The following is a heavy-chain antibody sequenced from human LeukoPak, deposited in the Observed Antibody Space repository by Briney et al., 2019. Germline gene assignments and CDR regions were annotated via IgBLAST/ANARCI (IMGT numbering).Heavy chain of an antibody. CDR1: SGSISSYY. Sequence: PSETLSLTCTVSSGSISSYYWSWLRQPPGKGLEWIGYIYYSGSTNYNPSLKSRVTISVDTSKNQFSLKLSSVTAADTAVYYCARLSPPNGWFDPWGQGTLVTVSS. CDR3: ARLSPPNGWFDP. CDR2: IYYSGST. V-gene: IGHV4-59*01. J-gene: IGHJ5*02. D-gene: IGHD2-8*01.